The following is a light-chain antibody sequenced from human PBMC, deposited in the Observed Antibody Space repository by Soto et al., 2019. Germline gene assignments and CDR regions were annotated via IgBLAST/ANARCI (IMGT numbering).Light chain of an antibody. CDR2: DVN. CDR3: TSWTTSTTMI. J-gene: IGLJ2*01. Sequence: QSVLTQPASVSGSPGQSITISCIGTRSDIGAYNFVSWYQQHPGEVPKLILYDVNVRPSGVSNRFSGSKSGNTASLTISGLQAEDEADYYCTSWTTSTTMIFGGGTKLTVL. CDR1: RSDIGAYNF. V-gene: IGLV2-14*03.